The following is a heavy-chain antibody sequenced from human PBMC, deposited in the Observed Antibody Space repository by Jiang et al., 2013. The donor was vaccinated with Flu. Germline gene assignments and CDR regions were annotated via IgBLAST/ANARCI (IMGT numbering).Heavy chain of an antibody. CDR2: IYVGDSDA. CDR1: GYSFTTYW. V-gene: IGHV5-51*03. CDR3: GRIIGGGNSLLY. D-gene: IGHD4-23*01. J-gene: IGHJ4*02. Sequence: GAEVKKPGESLKISCKDPGYSFTTYWIGWVRQMPGKGLEWLGVIYVGDSDARYSLSFQGQVSISVDKSINTAYLHWSSLKASDTAIYYCGRIIGGGNSLLYWGQGTLVTVSS.